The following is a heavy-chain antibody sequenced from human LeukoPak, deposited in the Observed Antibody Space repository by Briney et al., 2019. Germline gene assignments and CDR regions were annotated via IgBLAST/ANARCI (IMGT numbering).Heavy chain of an antibody. CDR1: GGSISSYY. J-gene: IGHJ4*02. V-gene: IGHV4-30-4*08. D-gene: IGHD3-10*01. Sequence: SETLSLTCTVSGGSISSYYWSWIRQPPGKGLEWIGYIYYSGSTYYNPSLKSRVTISVDTSKNQFSLKLSSVTAADTAVYYCARARAMVRGVIRRDFDYWGQGTLVTVSS. CDR3: ARARAMVRGVIRRDFDY. CDR2: IYYSGST.